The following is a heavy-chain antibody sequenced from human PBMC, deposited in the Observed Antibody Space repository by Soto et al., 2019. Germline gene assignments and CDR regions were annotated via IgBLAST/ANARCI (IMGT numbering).Heavy chain of an antibody. J-gene: IGHJ4*02. CDR2: INHSGST. CDR1: GGSFSGYY. V-gene: IGHV4-34*01. Sequence: PSETLSLTCAVYGGSFSGYYWSWIRQPPGKGLEWIGEINHSGSTNYNPSLKSRVTISVDTSKNQFSLKLSSVTAADTAVYYCARGPHDYGDYNVYWGQGTLVTVSS. CDR3: ARGPHDYGDYNVY. D-gene: IGHD4-17*01.